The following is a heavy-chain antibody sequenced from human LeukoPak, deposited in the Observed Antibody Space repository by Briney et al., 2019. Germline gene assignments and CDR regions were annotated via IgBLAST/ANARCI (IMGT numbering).Heavy chain of an antibody. D-gene: IGHD3-3*01. CDR3: ATLPLKYYDFWSGYSDY. J-gene: IGHJ4*02. CDR2: ISYDGSNK. CDR1: GFTFNNAW. V-gene: IGHV3-30-3*01. Sequence: GGSLRLSCAASGFTFNNAWMSWVRQAPGKGLEWVAVISYDGSNKYYADSVKGRFTISRDNSKNTLYLQMNSLRAGDTAVYYCATLPLKYYDFWSGYSDYWGQGTLVTVSS.